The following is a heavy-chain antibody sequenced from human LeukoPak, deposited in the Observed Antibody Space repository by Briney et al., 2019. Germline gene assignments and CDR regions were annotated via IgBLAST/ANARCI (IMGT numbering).Heavy chain of an antibody. Sequence: SEALSLTCAVSGGSISSGGYSWSWIRQPPGKGLEWIGYIYYSGSTNYNPSLKSRVTISVDTSKNQFSLKLSSVTAADTAVYYCARDWGSGWYWYFDLWGRGTLVTVSS. V-gene: IGHV4-61*08. J-gene: IGHJ2*01. CDR1: GGSISSGGYS. D-gene: IGHD6-19*01. CDR2: IYYSGST. CDR3: ARDWGSGWYWYFDL.